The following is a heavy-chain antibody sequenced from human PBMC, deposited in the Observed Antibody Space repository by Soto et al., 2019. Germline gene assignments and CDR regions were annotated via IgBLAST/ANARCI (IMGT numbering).Heavy chain of an antibody. CDR1: GFTVSTKY. CDR2: IYSGGYT. J-gene: IGHJ2*01. D-gene: IGHD3-16*01. Sequence: EVQLVESGGGLVQPGGSLRLSCAASGFTVSTKYMSWVRQDPGKGLEWVSVIYSGGYTNYADSVKGRFTICRDNSKNTLYLQMNSLRAEDTAVYYCARVKDLIWVQEFDLWGRGTLVTVS. V-gene: IGHV3-53*04. CDR3: ARVKDLIWVQEFDL.